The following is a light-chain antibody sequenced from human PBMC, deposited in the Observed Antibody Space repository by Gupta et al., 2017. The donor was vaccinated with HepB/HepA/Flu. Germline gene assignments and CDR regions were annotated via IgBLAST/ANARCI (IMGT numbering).Light chain of an antibody. CDR3: SSYTTTSAVEV. Sequence: QSALIQPASVSGSPGQSITISCTGTTSDVGGYNHVCWYQQYSGKAPKLIIYDVYYRPSGISNRVSCSKSGNTASLTISGLQSEDEANYYCSSYTTTSAVEVVGGGTKLTVL. CDR2: DVY. CDR1: TSDVGGYNH. V-gene: IGLV2-14*01. J-gene: IGLJ2*01.